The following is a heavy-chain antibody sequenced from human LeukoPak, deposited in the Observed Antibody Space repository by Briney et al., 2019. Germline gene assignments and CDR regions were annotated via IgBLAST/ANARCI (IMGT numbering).Heavy chain of an antibody. CDR3: ARDPLGVLSYFDY. CDR1: GFTFSSYD. D-gene: IGHD3-16*01. Sequence: GGSLRLSCAASGFTFSSYDMIWVRQAPGKGLEWVAVIWYDGSNRYYADSLKGRFTVSRDNSKNTLYLQMNSLTADDTAVYYCARDPLGVLSYFDYWGQGTLVTVSS. V-gene: IGHV3-33*08. CDR2: IWYDGSNR. J-gene: IGHJ4*02.